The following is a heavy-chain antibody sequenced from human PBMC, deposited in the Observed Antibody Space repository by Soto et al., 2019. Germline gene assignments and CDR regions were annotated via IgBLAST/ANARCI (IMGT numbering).Heavy chain of an antibody. CDR3: ARARLPLGYCTNGVCSRRIPTIDY. Sequence: ASVKVSCKASGGTFSSYAISWVRQAPGQGLEWMGGIIPIFGTANYAQKFQGRVTITADESTSTAYMELSSLRSEDTAVYYCARARLPLGYCTNGVCSRRIPTIDYWGQGTLVTVSS. CDR2: IIPIFGTA. J-gene: IGHJ4*02. V-gene: IGHV1-69*13. D-gene: IGHD2-8*01. CDR1: GGTFSSYA.